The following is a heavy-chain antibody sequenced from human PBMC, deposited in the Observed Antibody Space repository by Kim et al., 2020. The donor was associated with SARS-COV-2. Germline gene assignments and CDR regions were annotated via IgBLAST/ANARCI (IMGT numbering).Heavy chain of an antibody. CDR1: GGSISSSNW. J-gene: IGHJ6*02. CDR2: IYHSGST. D-gene: IGHD7-27*01. V-gene: IGHV4-4*02. CDR3: ARLGAVAPAAFDYYGMDV. Sequence: SETLSLTCAVSGGSISSSNWWSWVRQPPGKGLEWIGEIYHSGSTNYNPSLKSRVTISVDKSKNQFSLKLSSVTAADTAVYYCARLGAVAPAAFDYYGMDVWGQGTTVTVSS.